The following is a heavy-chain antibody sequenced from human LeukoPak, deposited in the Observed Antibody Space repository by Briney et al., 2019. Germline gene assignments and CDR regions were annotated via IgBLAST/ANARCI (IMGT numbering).Heavy chain of an antibody. V-gene: IGHV3-21*01. Sequence: GGSLRRSCAASGFTFSSYSMNWVRQAPGKGLEWVSSISSSSSYIYYADSVKGRFTISRDNAKNSLYLQMNSLRAEDTAVYYCARDRRITLIVVADDALDIWGQGTMVTVSS. CDR2: ISSSSSYI. J-gene: IGHJ3*02. CDR3: ARDRRITLIVVADDALDI. CDR1: GFTFSSYS. D-gene: IGHD3-22*01.